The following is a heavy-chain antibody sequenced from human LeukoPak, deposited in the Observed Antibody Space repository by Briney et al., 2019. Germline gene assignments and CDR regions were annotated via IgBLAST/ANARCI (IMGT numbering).Heavy chain of an antibody. V-gene: IGHV3-7*04. CDR2: IKPDGSEI. CDR3: VRGSAWTFDC. Sequence: PGGSLRLSCAASGFTFSTFWMTWVRQVPGKGLEWVATIKPDGSEIYHLDSVKGRFTFSRDNAKNSLYLQMNSLRVEDSGVYYCVRGSAWTFDCWGQGTLVTVSS. CDR1: GFTFSTFW. J-gene: IGHJ4*02. D-gene: IGHD3/OR15-3a*01.